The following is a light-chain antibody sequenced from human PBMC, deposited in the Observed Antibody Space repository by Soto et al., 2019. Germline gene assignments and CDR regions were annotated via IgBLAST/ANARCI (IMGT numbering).Light chain of an antibody. Sequence: EIVLTQSPATLSLSPGERATLSCRASQSVASFLAWYQQKPDQAPRLLIYDASNRATGIPARFSGSGSGTDFTLTISSLEPEDFAVYYCQQRTYGPPLTFGGGTKVEIK. V-gene: IGKV3-11*01. J-gene: IGKJ4*02. CDR3: QQRTYGPPLT. CDR1: QSVASF. CDR2: DAS.